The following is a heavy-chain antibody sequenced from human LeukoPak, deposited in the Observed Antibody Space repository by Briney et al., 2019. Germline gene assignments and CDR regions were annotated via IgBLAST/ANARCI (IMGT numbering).Heavy chain of an antibody. CDR1: RFILNTYW. Sequence: GGSLRLSCAASRFILNTYWMSWVRQPAGKGLERVASIRQNGNEKHYVDSVKGRFIISRDNAENSVSLQMNSLRGEDTAMYYCARLLGESTIYDLWGQGTLVTVSS. V-gene: IGHV3-7*01. J-gene: IGHJ5*02. D-gene: IGHD3-16*01. CDR3: ARLLGESTIYDL. CDR2: IRQNGNEK.